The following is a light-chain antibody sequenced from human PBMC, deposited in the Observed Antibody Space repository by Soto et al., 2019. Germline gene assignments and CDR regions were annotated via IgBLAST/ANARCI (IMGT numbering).Light chain of an antibody. CDR2: KAS. CDR3: QHYNSYSEA. V-gene: IGKV1-5*03. J-gene: IGKJ1*01. Sequence: DIQMTQSPSTLSGSVGDRVTITCRGSQTISSWLAWYQQKPGKAPKLLSYKASTLKSGVPSRFSGSGSGTEFTLTMSRLQSDDFETYYCQHYNSYSEAFGQGTKVDIK. CDR1: QTISSW.